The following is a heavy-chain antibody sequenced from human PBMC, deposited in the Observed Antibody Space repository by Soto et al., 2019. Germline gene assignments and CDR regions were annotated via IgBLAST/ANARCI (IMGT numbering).Heavy chain of an antibody. D-gene: IGHD2-2*01. J-gene: IGHJ4*02. Sequence: PSETLSLTCTVSGGSISSSSYYWGWIRQPPGKGLEWIGSIYYSGSTYYNPSLKSRVTISVDTSKNQFSLKLSSVTAADTAVYYCARHSGDIVVVPAAITFDYWGQGTLVTVSS. CDR2: IYYSGST. V-gene: IGHV4-39*01. CDR1: GGSISSSSYY. CDR3: ARHSGDIVVVPAAITFDY.